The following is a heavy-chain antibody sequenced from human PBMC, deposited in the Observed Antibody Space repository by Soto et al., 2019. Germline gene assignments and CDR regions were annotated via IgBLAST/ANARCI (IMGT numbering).Heavy chain of an antibody. Sequence: GGSLRLSCAASGFTFSSYAMSWVRQAPGKGLEWVSAISGSGGSTYYADSVKGRFTISRDNSKNTLYLQMNSLRAEDTAVYYCAKNARVPAAPISTWFDPWGQGTLVTVSS. J-gene: IGHJ5*02. CDR1: GFTFSSYA. D-gene: IGHD2-2*01. V-gene: IGHV3-23*01. CDR2: ISGSGGST. CDR3: AKNARVPAAPISTWFDP.